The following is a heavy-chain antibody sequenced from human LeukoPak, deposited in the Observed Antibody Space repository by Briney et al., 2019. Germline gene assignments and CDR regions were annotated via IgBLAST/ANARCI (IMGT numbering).Heavy chain of an antibody. D-gene: IGHD3-22*01. CDR1: GFTFDDYG. CDR3: ARSRHSYDSSGFPHY. V-gene: IGHV3-20*04. Sequence: GGSLRLSCAASGFTFDDYGMSWVRHAPGKGLEWVSGINWNGGSTGYADSVKGRFTISRDNAKNSLYLQMNSLRAEDTALYYCARSRHSYDSSGFPHYWGQGTLVTVSS. CDR2: INWNGGST. J-gene: IGHJ4*02.